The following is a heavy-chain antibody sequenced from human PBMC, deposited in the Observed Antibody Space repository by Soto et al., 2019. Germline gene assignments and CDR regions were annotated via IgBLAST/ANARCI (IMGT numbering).Heavy chain of an antibody. D-gene: IGHD3-10*01. CDR2: INPSGGST. J-gene: IGHJ5*02. CDR1: GYILSAYY. CDR3: ARGVGSGSYYNQYNWFDP. V-gene: IGHV1-46*01. Sequence: ASVKVSCKASGYILSAYYMHWVRQAPGQGLEWMGIINPSGGSTTYAQKFQGRVTMTRDTSTSTVYMELRSLRSDDTAMYYCARGVGSGSYYNQYNWFDPWGQGTLVTVSS.